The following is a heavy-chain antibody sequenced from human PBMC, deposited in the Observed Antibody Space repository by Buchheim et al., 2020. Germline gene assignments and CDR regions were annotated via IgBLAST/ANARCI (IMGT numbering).Heavy chain of an antibody. J-gene: IGHJ5*02. D-gene: IGHD6-19*01. V-gene: IGHV3-23*01. CDR1: GFTFSSYA. CDR2: ISGSGGST. CDR3: AKDAMDKTVAGTGGWFDP. Sequence: EVQLLESGGGLVQPGGSLRLSCAASGFTFSSYAMSWVRQAPGKGLEWVSAISGSGGSTYYADSVKGRFTISRDNSKNMLYLQMNSLRAEDTAVYYRAKDAMDKTVAGTGGWFDPWGQGTL.